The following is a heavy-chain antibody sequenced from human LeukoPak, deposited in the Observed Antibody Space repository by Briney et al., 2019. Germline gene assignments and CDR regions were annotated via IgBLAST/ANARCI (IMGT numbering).Heavy chain of an antibody. J-gene: IGHJ4*02. Sequence: GGSLRLSCAASGFTFDSYAMSWVRQAPGKGLEWVSTISGTDDFTYYADSVKGRFTISRDNSRNTLSLQISSLRAEDTALYYCTRGVYCSGGSCSLDYWGQGTLVTVSS. CDR3: TRGVYCSGGSCSLDY. CDR1: GFTFDSYA. D-gene: IGHD2-15*01. CDR2: ISGTDDFT. V-gene: IGHV3-23*01.